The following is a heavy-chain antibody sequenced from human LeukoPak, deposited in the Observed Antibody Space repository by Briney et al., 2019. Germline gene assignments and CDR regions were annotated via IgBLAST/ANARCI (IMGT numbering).Heavy chain of an antibody. Sequence: PGGSLRLSCTASGFTFSNYAMHWVRQAPGKGLEWVSVISANGYTTYYAESVTGRFTISRDNSKNTLYLQMNSLRAEDTAVYYCAKDEGCSSTSCYAGPDYWGQGTLVTVSS. V-gene: IGHV3-23*01. CDR2: ISANGYTT. CDR1: GFTFSNYA. J-gene: IGHJ4*02. CDR3: AKDEGCSSTSCYAGPDY. D-gene: IGHD2-2*01.